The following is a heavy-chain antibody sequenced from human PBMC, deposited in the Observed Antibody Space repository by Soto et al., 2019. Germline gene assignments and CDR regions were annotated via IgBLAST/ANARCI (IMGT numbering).Heavy chain of an antibody. J-gene: IGHJ5*02. Sequence: QVQLVQSGAEVKKPGASVKVSCKASGYTFTSYGISWVRQAPGQGLERMGWISAYNGNTNYAQKLQGRVTMTTDTSTSTAHMELRSLRSDDTAVYYCARPAVGGVVPAAIPVGVEVWFDPWGQGTLVTVSS. CDR3: ARPAVGGVVPAAIPVGVEVWFDP. V-gene: IGHV1-18*04. D-gene: IGHD2-2*02. CDR1: GYTFTSYG. CDR2: ISAYNGNT.